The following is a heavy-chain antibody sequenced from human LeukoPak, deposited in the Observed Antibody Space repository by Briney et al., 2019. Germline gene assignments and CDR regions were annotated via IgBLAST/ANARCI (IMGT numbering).Heavy chain of an antibody. CDR1: GFSFSTYW. CDR3: ARDPESSSFDL. D-gene: IGHD6-13*01. CDR2: IDQGGSVR. J-gene: IGHJ4*02. Sequence: GGSLRLSCAASGFSFSTYWMSWVRQTPEKGLEFVANIDQGGSVRNYMDSLKGRCTISRDNAKKSLCLEINSLRADDTAVYYCARDPESSSFDLWGRGALVTVSS. V-gene: IGHV3-7*01.